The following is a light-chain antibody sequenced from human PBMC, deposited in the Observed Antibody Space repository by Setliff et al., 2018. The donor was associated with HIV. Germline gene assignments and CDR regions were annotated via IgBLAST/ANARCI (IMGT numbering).Light chain of an antibody. Sequence: ALAQPASVSGSPGQSITISCTGTNSDVGGYNYVSWYQQHPGKGPKPIIYDVTNRPSGVSNRFSGSKSGNTASLTISGLQAEDEADYYCSSYTSSNTPYVIGTGTKVTVL. CDR1: NSDVGGYNY. CDR3: SSYTSSNTPYV. V-gene: IGLV2-14*03. CDR2: DVT. J-gene: IGLJ1*01.